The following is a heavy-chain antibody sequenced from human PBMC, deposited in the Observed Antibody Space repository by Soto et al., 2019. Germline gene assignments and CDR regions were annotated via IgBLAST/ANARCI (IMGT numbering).Heavy chain of an antibody. CDR3: ARGGAARDPDPLDY. Sequence: PSETLSLTCTVSGGSISSSSYYWGWIRQPPGKGLEWIGSIYYSGSTYYNPSLKSRVTISVDTSKNQFSLKLSSVTAADTAVYYCARGGAARDPDPLDYWGQGTLVTVSS. CDR1: GGSISSSSYY. J-gene: IGHJ4*02. D-gene: IGHD6-6*01. CDR2: IYYSGST. V-gene: IGHV4-39*01.